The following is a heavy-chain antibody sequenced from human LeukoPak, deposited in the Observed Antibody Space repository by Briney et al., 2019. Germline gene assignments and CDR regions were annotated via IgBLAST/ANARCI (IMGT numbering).Heavy chain of an antibody. CDR3: ARDFVEIATMEGFDI. D-gene: IGHD5-24*01. CDR1: LGTLSIYA. J-gene: IGHJ3*02. V-gene: IGHV1-69*01. CDR2: IIPIFGTA. Sequence: SVKASRTPSLGTLSIYAISWVRQAPGQGLEWMGGIIPIFGTANYAQKFQGRVTITADESTSTAYIDLSSLRSEDTAVYYCARDFVEIATMEGFDIWGQGTMVTVSS.